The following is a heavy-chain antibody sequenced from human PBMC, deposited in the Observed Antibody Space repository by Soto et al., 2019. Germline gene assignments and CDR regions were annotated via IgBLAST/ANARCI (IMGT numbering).Heavy chain of an antibody. D-gene: IGHD1-1*01. CDR2: IIPIFGTA. CDR1: GGTFSSYA. J-gene: IGHJ4*02. CDR3: ARDPLGTDQPNFDY. V-gene: IGHV1-69*13. Sequence: SVKVSCKASGGTFSSYAISWVRQAPGQGLEWMGGIIPIFGTANYAQKFQGRVTITADESTSTAYMELSSLRSEDTAVYYCARDPLGTDQPNFDYWGQGTMVTVYS.